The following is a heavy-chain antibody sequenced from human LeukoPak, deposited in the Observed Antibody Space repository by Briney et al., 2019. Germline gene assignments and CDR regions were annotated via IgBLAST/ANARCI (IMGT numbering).Heavy chain of an antibody. Sequence: GGSLRLSCAASGFTFSSYGMHWVRQAPGKGLEWVAFIRYDGSNKYYADSAKGRFTISRDNSKNTLYLQMNSLRAEDTAVYYCAKAYSSGWYRGDYFDYWGQGTLVTVSS. D-gene: IGHD6-19*01. CDR2: IRYDGSNK. V-gene: IGHV3-30*02. CDR3: AKAYSSGWYRGDYFDY. CDR1: GFTFSSYG. J-gene: IGHJ4*02.